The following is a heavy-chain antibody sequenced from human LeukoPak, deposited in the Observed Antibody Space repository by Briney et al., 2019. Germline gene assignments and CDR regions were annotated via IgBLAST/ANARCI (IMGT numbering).Heavy chain of an antibody. D-gene: IGHD1-26*01. Sequence: PGGSLRLSCAASGFTFSSYAMSWVRQSPGKGLEWVSAISGTGGSTYYADSVKGRLTISRDNSKNTLYLQMNSLRAEDTAVYYCAKDPVGATETDAFDIWGQGTMVTVSS. V-gene: IGHV3-23*01. CDR2: ISGTGGST. CDR1: GFTFSSYA. CDR3: AKDPVGATETDAFDI. J-gene: IGHJ3*02.